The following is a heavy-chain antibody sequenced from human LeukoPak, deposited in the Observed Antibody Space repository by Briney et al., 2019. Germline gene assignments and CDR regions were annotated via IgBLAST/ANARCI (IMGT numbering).Heavy chain of an antibody. Sequence: GGSLRLSCAASGFTFNNYAMSWVRQAPGKGLEWVSAISGSGGSTYRADSVKGRFTISRDNSKNTLYLQMNSLRAEDTAVYYCAKDRRELYYFDYWGQGTLVTVSS. CDR1: GFTFNNYA. V-gene: IGHV3-23*01. CDR2: ISGSGGST. CDR3: AKDRRELYYFDY. J-gene: IGHJ4*02. D-gene: IGHD3-10*01.